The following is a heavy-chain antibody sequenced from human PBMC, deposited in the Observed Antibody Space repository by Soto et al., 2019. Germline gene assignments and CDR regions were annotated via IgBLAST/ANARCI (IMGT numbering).Heavy chain of an antibody. J-gene: IGHJ5*02. Sequence: GGSLRLSCAASGFNVSSDYMSWVRQAPGKGLEWVSVIYTGGSTYYADSVKGRFTFSRDNSKNTLYLQMNSLRAEDTAVYYCARAYGGNPALFDPWGQGTLVTVSS. D-gene: IGHD4-17*01. CDR3: ARAYGGNPALFDP. CDR2: IYTGGST. V-gene: IGHV3-53*01. CDR1: GFNVSSDY.